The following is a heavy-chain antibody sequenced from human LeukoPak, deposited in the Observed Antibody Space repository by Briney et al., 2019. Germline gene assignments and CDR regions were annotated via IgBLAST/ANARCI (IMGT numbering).Heavy chain of an antibody. D-gene: IGHD3-22*01. V-gene: IGHV3-20*04. Sequence: GGSLRLSCAASGFTFDDYGMSWVRQAPGKGLEWVSGINWNGGSTGYADSVKGRFTISRDNAKNSLYLQMNSLRAEDTALYYCARVQYYYDSSGYFYYYYYMDVWGKGTTVTVSS. CDR2: INWNGGST. CDR3: ARVQYYYDSSGYFYYYYYMDV. J-gene: IGHJ6*03. CDR1: GFTFDDYG.